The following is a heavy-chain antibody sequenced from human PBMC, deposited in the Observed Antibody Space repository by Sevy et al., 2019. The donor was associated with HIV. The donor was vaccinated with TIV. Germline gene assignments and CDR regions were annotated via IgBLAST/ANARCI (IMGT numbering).Heavy chain of an antibody. CDR3: ARGYCSSTSCYTGGYYYYYYGMDV. CDR2: IKQDGSEK. Sequence: GGSLRLSCAASGFTFSSYWMSWVRQAPGKGLEWVANIKQDGSEKYYVDSVKGRFTISRDNAKNSLYLQMNSLRAEDTAGYYCARGYCSSTSCYTGGYYYYYYGMDVWGQGTTVTVSS. V-gene: IGHV3-7*01. CDR1: GFTFSSYW. J-gene: IGHJ6*02. D-gene: IGHD2-2*02.